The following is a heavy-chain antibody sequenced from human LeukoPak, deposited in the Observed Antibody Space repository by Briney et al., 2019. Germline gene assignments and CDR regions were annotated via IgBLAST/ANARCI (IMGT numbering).Heavy chain of an antibody. CDR2: INHSGST. D-gene: IGHD3-10*01. CDR3: ARQAQTNQYGSGPCDY. J-gene: IGHJ4*02. Sequence: PSETLSLTCAVYGGSFSGYYWSRIRQPPGKGLEWIGEINHSGSTNYNPSPKSRVTISVDTSKNQFSLKLSSVTAADTAVYYCARQAQTNQYGSGPCDYWGQGTLVTVSS. CDR1: GGSFSGYY. V-gene: IGHV4-34*01.